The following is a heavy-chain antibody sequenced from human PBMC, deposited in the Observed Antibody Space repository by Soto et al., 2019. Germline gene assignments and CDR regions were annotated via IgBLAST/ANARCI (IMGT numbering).Heavy chain of an antibody. J-gene: IGHJ4*02. CDR3: AHRGYSYGAFDY. D-gene: IGHD5-18*01. V-gene: IGHV2-5*02. CDR1: GFSLSTNGVG. Sequence: QITLKESGPTLVKPTQTLTLTCTFSGFSLSTNGVGVGWIRQPPGKALEWLALIYWDDDNRYSPSMKSRLTITKDTSKNQVVLTMTNMDPVDTVTYYCAHRGYSYGAFDYWGQGTLVTVSS. CDR2: IYWDDDN.